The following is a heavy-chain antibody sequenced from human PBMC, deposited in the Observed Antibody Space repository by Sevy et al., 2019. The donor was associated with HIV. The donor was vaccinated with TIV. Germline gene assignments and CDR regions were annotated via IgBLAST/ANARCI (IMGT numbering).Heavy chain of an antibody. J-gene: IGHJ5*02. CDR2: INESGIT. V-gene: IGHV4-34*01. CDR1: YGSFSGYY. CDR3: ARSPTVVVVPGAPSWFDP. Sequence: SETLSLTCAVHYGSFSGYYWNWIRQVPGKGLEWIGKINESGITYYNPSLKSRVTISVDTSKKQCSLKLNSVTAVDSAVYFCARSPTVVVVPGAPSWFDPWGQGTLVTVSS. D-gene: IGHD2-2*01.